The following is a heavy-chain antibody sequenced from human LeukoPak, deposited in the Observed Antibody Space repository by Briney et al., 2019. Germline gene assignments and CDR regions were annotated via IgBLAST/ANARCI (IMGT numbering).Heavy chain of an antibody. CDR1: GFTFSNYW. D-gene: IGHD6-19*01. CDR2: IKQDGSEK. CDR3: ASFRITVAGRTGLDY. V-gene: IGHV3-7*01. J-gene: IGHJ4*02. Sequence: PGGSLRLSCAASGFTFSNYWMIWVRQAPGKGLEWVANIKQDGSEKYYVDSVKGRFTISRDNAKNSLYLQMNSLKAEDTAVYYCASFRITVAGRTGLDYWGQGTLVTVSS.